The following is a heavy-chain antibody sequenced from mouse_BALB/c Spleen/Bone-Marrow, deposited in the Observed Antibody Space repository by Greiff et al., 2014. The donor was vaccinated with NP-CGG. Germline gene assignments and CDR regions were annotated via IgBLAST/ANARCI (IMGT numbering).Heavy chain of an antibody. CDR1: GYSFTSYW. CDR2: IAPGSGTT. V-gene: IGHV1S41*01. Sequence: DLVKPGASVKLSCKASGYSFTSYWINWVKQRPGQGLEWIGRIAPGSGTTYYNEMFKGKATLTVDTSSTTAYIQLSSLSSEDSAVYFCARYPFYCGSSFYCFDYWGQGTTLTVSS. D-gene: IGHD1-1*01. J-gene: IGHJ2*01. CDR3: ARYPFYCGSSFYCFDY.